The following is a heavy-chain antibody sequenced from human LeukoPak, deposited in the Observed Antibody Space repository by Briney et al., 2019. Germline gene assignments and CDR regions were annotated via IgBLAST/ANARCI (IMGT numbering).Heavy chain of an antibody. J-gene: IGHJ4*02. CDR1: GFTFSSYS. D-gene: IGHD3-10*01. CDR3: ARDTSGIPGY. V-gene: IGHV3-48*01. CDR2: ISSSSTTI. Sequence: PGGSLRLSCAASGFTFSSYSMNWVRQAPGKGLECVSYISSSSTTIYYADSVKGRFTISRDNSKNTLYLQMNSLRAEDTAVYYCARDTSGIPGYWGQGTLVTVSS.